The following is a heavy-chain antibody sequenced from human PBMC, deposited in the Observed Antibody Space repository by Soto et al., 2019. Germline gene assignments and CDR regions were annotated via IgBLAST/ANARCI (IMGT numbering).Heavy chain of an antibody. V-gene: IGHV1-46*02. CDR3: AKDLWGSWTVDY. J-gene: IGHJ4*02. D-gene: IGHD3-16*01. Sequence: QVQLVQSGAEVKEPGASVKVSCKASGFTFQNYHMHWVRQATGQGLEWMGIIHPSGDTTTYAQNFQGRLAMTRDTSTSTAYMELSSLTSEDTAVYYCAKDLWGSWTVDYWGQGTLITVSS. CDR2: IHPSGDTT. CDR1: GFTFQNYH.